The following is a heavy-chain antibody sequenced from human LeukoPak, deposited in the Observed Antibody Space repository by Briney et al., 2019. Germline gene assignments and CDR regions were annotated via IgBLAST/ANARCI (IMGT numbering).Heavy chain of an antibody. CDR3: ARGGPGIAVAGGTGRGAWFDP. J-gene: IGHJ5*02. V-gene: IGHV4-39*07. CDR2: INHSGST. Sequence: SETLSLTCTVSGGSISSSSYYWRWIRQPPGKGLEWIGEINHSGSTNYNPYLKSRVTISVDTSKNQFSLKLSSVTAADTAVYYCARGGPGIAVAGGTGRGAWFDPWGQGTLVTVSS. D-gene: IGHD6-19*01. CDR1: GGSISSSSYY.